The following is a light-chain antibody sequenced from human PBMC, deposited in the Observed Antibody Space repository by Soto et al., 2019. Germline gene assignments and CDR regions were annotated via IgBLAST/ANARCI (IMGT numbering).Light chain of an antibody. CDR1: SSDLGGYNY. Sequence: QSALTQPASVSGSPGQSITIPCTGTSSDLGGYNYFSWYQQHPGKAPKLIIYEVSNRPSGVSDRFSGSKSDNTASLTISGLQDEDEADYYCSSYTTSTHVFGTGTKVTVL. CDR2: EVS. V-gene: IGLV2-14*01. J-gene: IGLJ1*01. CDR3: SSYTTSTHV.